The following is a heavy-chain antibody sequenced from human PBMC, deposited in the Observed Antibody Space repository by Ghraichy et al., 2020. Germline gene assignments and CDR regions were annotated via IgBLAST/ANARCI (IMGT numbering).Heavy chain of an antibody. CDR2: IYYSGTT. J-gene: IGHJ6*02. CDR3: ARRAGGYQYFYGLDV. D-gene: IGHD2-15*01. Sequence: GSLRLSCSVSGDSTISSSYYWDWIRQPPGKGLEWIGSIYYSGTTYYSPPLKTRVTVSIDTSKNQFSLRLKSVTATDTAVYYCARRAGGYQYFYGLDVWGQGTTVIAS. V-gene: IGHV4-39*01. CDR1: GDSTISSSYY.